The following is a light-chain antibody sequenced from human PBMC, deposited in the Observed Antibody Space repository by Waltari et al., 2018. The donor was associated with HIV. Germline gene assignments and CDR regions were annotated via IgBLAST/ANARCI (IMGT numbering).Light chain of an antibody. CDR1: SSDVGGSKY. Sequence: QSALTQPPSASGSPGQSVTISCTGTSSDVGGSKYVSWYQQHPGKSPKLMIYEVNKRPSWVPDRFSGSKSANPASLTVSGLQADDEADYYCNSYAGSNNWVFGGGTKLTVL. CDR2: EVN. J-gene: IGLJ3*02. V-gene: IGLV2-8*01. CDR3: NSYAGSNNWV.